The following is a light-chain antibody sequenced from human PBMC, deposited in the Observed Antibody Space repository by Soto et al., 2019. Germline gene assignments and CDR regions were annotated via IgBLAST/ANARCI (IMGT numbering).Light chain of an antibody. J-gene: IGLJ2*01. V-gene: IGLV1-47*02. CDR3: ASWDDSLSGVL. CDR1: SSNIGSNH. CDR2: SNS. Sequence: VLTQPPSASGTPGQRVTISCSGSSSNIGSNHVFWYQQLPGTAPKLLIYSNSQRPSGVPDRFSGSKSGTSASLASLAISGLRSEDEGDYFCASWDDSLSGVLFGGGTKVTVL.